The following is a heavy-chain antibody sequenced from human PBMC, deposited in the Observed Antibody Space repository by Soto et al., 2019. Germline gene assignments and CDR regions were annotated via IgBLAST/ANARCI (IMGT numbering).Heavy chain of an antibody. D-gene: IGHD1-1*01. J-gene: IGHJ6*02. CDR3: VRQGIGNLHGLVDV. CDR2: VYSTGGT. V-gene: IGHV4-59*08. CDR1: SGPSRSHN. Sequence: QVQLQQSGPGLVKPSEPLSLTCSVSSGPSRSHNGGWIRQPPGRGLEWIGYVYSTGGTSYNPSLKSRVTISADTSTNHISLTLTSVTAADTAVYYCVRQGIGNLHGLVDVWGQGTTVRVSS.